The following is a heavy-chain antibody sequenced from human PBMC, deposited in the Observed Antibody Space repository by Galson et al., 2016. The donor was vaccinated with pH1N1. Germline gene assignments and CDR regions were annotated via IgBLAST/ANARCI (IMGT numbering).Heavy chain of an antibody. J-gene: IGHJ5*02. CDR1: GGSISSGSYY. CDR2: IYTSGST. D-gene: IGHD2-15*01. V-gene: IGHV4-61*02. Sequence: TLSLTCTVSGGSISSGSYYWSWIRQPAGKGLEWIGRIYTSGSTNYNPSLKSRVTISVDTSKNQFSLELSSVTAADTAVYYCARGGGGRGVVNWFDPWGQGTLVTVFS. CDR3: ARGGGGRGVVNWFDP.